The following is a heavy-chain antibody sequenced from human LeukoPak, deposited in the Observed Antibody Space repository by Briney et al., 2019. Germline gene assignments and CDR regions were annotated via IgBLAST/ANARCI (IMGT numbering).Heavy chain of an antibody. CDR3: ARDAAYNWNRGYGMDV. CDR2: IYYSGST. J-gene: IGHJ6*02. Sequence: PSETLSLTCTVSGGSISSYYWSWIRQPPGKGLERIGYIYYSGSTNYNPSLKSRVTISVDTSKNQFSLKLSSVTAADTAVYYCARDAAYNWNRGYGMDVWGQGTTVTVSS. V-gene: IGHV4-59*01. CDR1: GGSISSYY. D-gene: IGHD1-20*01.